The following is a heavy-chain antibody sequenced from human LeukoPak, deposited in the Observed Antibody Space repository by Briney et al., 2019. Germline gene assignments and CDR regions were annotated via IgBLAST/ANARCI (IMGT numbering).Heavy chain of an antibody. CDR3: AIAVAGTPLKVYYGMDV. CDR2: MNPNSGNT. CDR1: GYTFTSYD. V-gene: IGHV1-8*01. D-gene: IGHD6-19*01. J-gene: IGHJ6*02. Sequence: GASVTVSCKASGYTFTSYDINWVRQATGQGLEWMGWMNPNSGNTGYAQKFQGRVTMTRNTSISTAYMELSSLRSEDTAVYYCAIAVAGTPLKVYYGMDVWGQGTTVTVSS.